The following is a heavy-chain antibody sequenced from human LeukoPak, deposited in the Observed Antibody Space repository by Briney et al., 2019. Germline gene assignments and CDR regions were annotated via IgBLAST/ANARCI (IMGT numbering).Heavy chain of an antibody. CDR1: GGSISSYY. V-gene: IGHV4-59*01. J-gene: IGHJ3*02. D-gene: IGHD3-10*01. CDR3: AREGSGMAQIGAFDI. CDR2: IYYSGST. Sequence: KSSETLSLTCTVSGGSISSYYWSWIRQPPGKGLEWIGYIYYSGSTNYNPSLKSRVTISVDTSKNQFSLKLSSVTAADTAVYYCAREGSGMAQIGAFDIWGQGTMVTVSS.